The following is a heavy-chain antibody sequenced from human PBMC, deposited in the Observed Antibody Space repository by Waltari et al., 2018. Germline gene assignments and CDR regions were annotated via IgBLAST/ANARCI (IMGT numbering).Heavy chain of an antibody. Sequence: EVQLVESGGGLVQPGGSLRLSCAASGSTFSRYDMHWVRQATGKGPEWVSAIGTAGDPYYPGSVKGRFTISRENAKNSLYLQMNSLRAGDTAVYYCARGGTGEGIDVWGQGTTVTVSS. CDR1: GSTFSRYD. V-gene: IGHV3-13*05. D-gene: IGHD3-16*01. CDR2: IGTAGDP. CDR3: ARGGTGEGIDV. J-gene: IGHJ6*02.